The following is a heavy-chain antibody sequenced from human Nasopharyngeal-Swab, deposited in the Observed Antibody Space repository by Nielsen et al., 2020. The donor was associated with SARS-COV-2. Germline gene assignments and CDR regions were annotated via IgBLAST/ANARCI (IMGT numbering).Heavy chain of an antibody. Sequence: ASVKVSCKASGYSFINYGITWVRQAPGHGLEWVGWINTYNGKTKYSQSVQGRLTMTTDTSTSTAYMQLTSLRAEDTAVYYCARNADSESYYDWGQGTLVTVSS. CDR3: ARNADSESYYD. CDR2: INTYNGKT. V-gene: IGHV1-18*01. D-gene: IGHD1-26*01. J-gene: IGHJ4*01. CDR1: GYSFINYG.